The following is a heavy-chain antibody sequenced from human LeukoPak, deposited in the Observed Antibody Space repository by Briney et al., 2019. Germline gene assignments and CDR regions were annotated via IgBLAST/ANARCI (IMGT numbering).Heavy chain of an antibody. CDR3: ARDGRIAARGWFDP. CDR1: GYTFTVYY. CDR2: INPNSGGT. Sequence: ASVTVSFTASGYTFTVYYMHWVRQAPGQGLEWMGWINPNSGGTNYARKFQGRVTMTRDTSISTAYMELSRLRSDNTAVYYCARDGRIAARGWFDPWGQGTLVTVSS. J-gene: IGHJ5*02. V-gene: IGHV1-2*02. D-gene: IGHD6-13*01.